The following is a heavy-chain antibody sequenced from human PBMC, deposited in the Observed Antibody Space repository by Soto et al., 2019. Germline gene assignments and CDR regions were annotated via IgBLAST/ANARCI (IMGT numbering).Heavy chain of an antibody. CDR2: INHSGST. D-gene: IGHD5-18*01. J-gene: IGHJ6*02. CDR1: GGSFSGYY. CDR3: ARMDVETAMVDYYYGMDV. V-gene: IGHV4-34*01. Sequence: QVQLQQWGAGLLKPSETLSLTCAVYGGSFSGYYWSWIRQPPGKGLEWIGEINHSGSTNYNPSLKSRVTISLDTCKNPFSLKLSSVTAADTAVYYCARMDVETAMVDYYYGMDVWGQGTTVTVSS.